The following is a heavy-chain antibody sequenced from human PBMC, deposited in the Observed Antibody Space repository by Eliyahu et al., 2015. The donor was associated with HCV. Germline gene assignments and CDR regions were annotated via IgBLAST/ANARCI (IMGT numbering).Heavy chain of an antibody. D-gene: IGHD3-3*01. Sequence: EVELLEXGGGLVQPGGSLRLSCAASGFPFAPXAXFWXXQAPGXGXEWVSGISGGTDTIYYADSVRGRFTISRDSSKNMMYLQMNSLRAEDTAVYYCAKGEETESRLGYWGQGTLVTVSS. CDR3: AKGEETESRLGY. V-gene: IGHV3-23*01. CDR2: ISGGTDTI. CDR1: GFPFAPXA. J-gene: IGHJ4*02.